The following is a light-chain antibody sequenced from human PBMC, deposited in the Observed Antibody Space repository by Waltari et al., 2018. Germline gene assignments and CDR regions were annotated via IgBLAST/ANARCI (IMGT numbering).Light chain of an antibody. CDR2: DAS. J-gene: IGKJ3*01. CDR3: QQRSNWPPFT. Sequence: EIVLTQSPATLSLSPGERATLSCRASQSVSSYLAWYQQKPGQAPRLLIYDASNVATGIPARFSGSGSGTDFTLTISSLEPEDFAVYYCQQRSNWPPFTFGPGTKVDIK. V-gene: IGKV3-11*01. CDR1: QSVSSY.